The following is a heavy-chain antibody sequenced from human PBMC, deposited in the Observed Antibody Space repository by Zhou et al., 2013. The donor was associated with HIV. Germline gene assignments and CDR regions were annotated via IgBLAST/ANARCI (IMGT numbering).Heavy chain of an antibody. CDR3: ARERQKWARDYHFDY. CDR2: IIPILGIT. V-gene: IGHV1-69*04. D-gene: IGHD4-17*01. J-gene: IGHJ4*02. CDR1: GGTFSSYA. Sequence: QVQLVQSGAEMKKPGSSVKVSCKASGGTFSSYAISWVRQAPGQGLEWMGRIIPILGITNYAQKFQDRVTITADRSTSTAYMELSSLRSEDTAVYYCARERQKWARDYHFDYWGQGTLVTVSS.